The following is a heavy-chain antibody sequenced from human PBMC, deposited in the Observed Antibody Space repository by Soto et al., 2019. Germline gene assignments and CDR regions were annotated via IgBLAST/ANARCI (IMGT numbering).Heavy chain of an antibody. CDR1: GVTFSTYA. D-gene: IGHD5-18*01. V-gene: IGHV3-53*01. J-gene: IGHJ4*02. CDR2: IYSAGNT. CDR3: ARAPGSYGYSDYFDY. Sequence: GGSLRLSCAASGVTFSTYAMNWVRQAPGKGLEWVSVIYSAGNTYYADSVKGRFTISRDNSKNTLYLQMDSLRAEDTALYYCARAPGSYGYSDYFDYWGQGTLVTVSS.